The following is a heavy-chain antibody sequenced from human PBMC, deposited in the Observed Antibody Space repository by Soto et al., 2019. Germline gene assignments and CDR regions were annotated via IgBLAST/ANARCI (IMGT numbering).Heavy chain of an antibody. V-gene: IGHV3-48*03. D-gene: IGHD2-21*02. Sequence: EVKLLETGGGSVQPGGSLRLSCAVSGFNLTNYEMNWVRQVPGKRLEWISKIRGSSNNIYYADSVKGRFTISRDNANNLLFLQMNSLRAEDTAFYYCAAEALCGADCYFFEYWGQGTLVTVSS. J-gene: IGHJ4*02. CDR1: GFNLTNYE. CDR3: AAEALCGADCYFFEY. CDR2: IRGSSNNI.